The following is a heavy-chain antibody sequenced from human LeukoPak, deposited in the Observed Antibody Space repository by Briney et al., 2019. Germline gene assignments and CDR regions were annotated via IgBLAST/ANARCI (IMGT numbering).Heavy chain of an antibody. CDR1: GFTVSSNY. CDR3: ARGLKYSTGWYYFDY. D-gene: IGHD6-19*01. Sequence: GGSLRLSCAASGFTVSSNYMSWVRQAPGKGLESVSVIYSGGSTYYGDSVKGRFTISRDNSKNTLYLQMNSLRAEDTAVYYCARGLKYSTGWYYFDYWGQGTLVTVSS. J-gene: IGHJ4*02. V-gene: IGHV3-53*01. CDR2: IYSGGST.